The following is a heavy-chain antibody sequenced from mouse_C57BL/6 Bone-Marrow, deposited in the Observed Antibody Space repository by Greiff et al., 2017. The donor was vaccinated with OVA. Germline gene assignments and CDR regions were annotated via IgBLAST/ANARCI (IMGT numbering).Heavy chain of an antibody. J-gene: IGHJ1*03. Sequence: VKLQQPGAELVMPGASVKLSCKASGYTFTSYWMHWVKQRPGQGLEWIGEIDPSDSYTNYNQKFKGKSTLTVDKSSSTAYMQLSSLTSEDSAVYYCARPNYYGSSYGYFDVWGTGTTVTVSS. CDR2: IDPSDSYT. V-gene: IGHV1-69*01. CDR1: GYTFTSYW. CDR3: ARPNYYGSSYGYFDV. D-gene: IGHD1-1*01.